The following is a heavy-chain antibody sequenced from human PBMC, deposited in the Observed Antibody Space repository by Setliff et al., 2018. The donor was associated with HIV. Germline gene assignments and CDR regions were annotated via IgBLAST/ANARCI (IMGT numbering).Heavy chain of an antibody. CDR3: ARETYYGSGSYLPTEYYYYYMDV. D-gene: IGHD3-10*01. J-gene: IGHJ6*03. Sequence: SVKVSCKTSGGSFSSYGLSWVRHAPGQGLEWMGGIIPIIGSTNYAQKFQGRVTITTDESTTTAYMELRSLRSEDTAVYYCARETYYGSGSYLPTEYYYYYMDVWGKGTTVTVSS. V-gene: IGHV1-69*05. CDR2: IIPIIGST. CDR1: GGSFSSYG.